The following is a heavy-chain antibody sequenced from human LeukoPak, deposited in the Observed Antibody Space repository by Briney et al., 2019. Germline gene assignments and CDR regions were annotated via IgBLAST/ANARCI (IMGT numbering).Heavy chain of an antibody. CDR3: AKDEFFAYGQLLPDY. J-gene: IGHJ4*02. D-gene: IGHD2-2*01. CDR1: GFTFSTYG. Sequence: GGSLRLSCAASGFTFSTYGMHWVRQAPGKGLEWVAFIRYDGRNKYYADSVKGRFTISRDNSKNTLYLQMNSLRAEDTAVYYCAKDEFFAYGQLLPDYWGQGTLVTVSS. CDR2: IRYDGRNK. V-gene: IGHV3-30*02.